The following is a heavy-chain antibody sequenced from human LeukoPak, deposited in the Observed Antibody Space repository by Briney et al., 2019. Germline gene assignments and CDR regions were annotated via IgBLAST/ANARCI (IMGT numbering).Heavy chain of an antibody. CDR3: ARDSVVVPAAAYYYYMDV. V-gene: IGHV1-18*01. CDR2: ISAYNGNT. CDR1: GYTFTSYG. D-gene: IGHD2-2*01. J-gene: IGHJ6*03. Sequence: RASVKVSCGASGYTFTSYGITWVRQAPGQGLEWMGWISAYNGNTNYAQKLQGRVTMTTDTSTSTAYMELRSLRSDDTAVYYCARDSVVVPAAAYYYYMDVWGKGTTVTVSS.